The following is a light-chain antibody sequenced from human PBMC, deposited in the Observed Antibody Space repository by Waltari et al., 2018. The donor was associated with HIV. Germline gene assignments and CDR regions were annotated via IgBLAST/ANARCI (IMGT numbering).Light chain of an antibody. Sequence: QSALTQPPSVSGSPGQSITISCTGTSSDVGGYNYVSWYQHHPNKAPKLMIYEVNNRHSRLSIRVPCSKSRSADTVSMSSLQAQDEDEYDYCSYSYANTPLVVFGGGTKLTVL. J-gene: IGLJ2*01. V-gene: IGLV2-14*01. CDR3: CSYSYANTPLVV. CDR1: SSDVGGYNY. CDR2: EVN.